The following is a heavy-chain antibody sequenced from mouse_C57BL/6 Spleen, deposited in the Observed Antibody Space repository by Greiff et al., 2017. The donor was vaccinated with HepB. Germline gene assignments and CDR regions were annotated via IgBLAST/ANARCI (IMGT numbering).Heavy chain of an antibody. CDR2: IYPGDGDT. CDR1: GYAFSSSW. V-gene: IGHV1-82*01. J-gene: IGHJ2*01. Sequence: QVQLQQSGPELVKPGASVKISCKASGYAFSSSWMNWVKQRPGKGLEWIGRIYPGDGDTNYNGKFKGKATLTADKSSSTAYMQLSSLTSEDSAVYFCAGSGLWPDYFDYWGQGTALTVSS. D-gene: IGHD3-1*01. CDR3: AGSGLWPDYFDY.